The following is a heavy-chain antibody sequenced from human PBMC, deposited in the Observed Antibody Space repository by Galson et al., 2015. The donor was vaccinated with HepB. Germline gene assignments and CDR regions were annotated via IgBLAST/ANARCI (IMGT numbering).Heavy chain of an antibody. D-gene: IGHD3-16*01. CDR3: ASTRGVGDWFDP. V-gene: IGHV1-2*06. CDR2: INPNSGGT. Sequence: SVKVSCKASGYTFTSYAMNWVRQAPGQGLEWMGRINPNSGGTNYAQKFQGRVTMTRDTSISTAYMELSRLRSDDTAVYYCASTRGVGDWFDPWGQGTLVTVSS. CDR1: GYTFTSYA. J-gene: IGHJ5*02.